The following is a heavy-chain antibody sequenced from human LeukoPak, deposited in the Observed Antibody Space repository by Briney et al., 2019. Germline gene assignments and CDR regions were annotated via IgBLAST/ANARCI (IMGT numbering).Heavy chain of an antibody. Sequence: GGSLRLSCAASGFTFSSYSMNWVRQAPGKGLEWVSSISSSSSYIYYADSVKGRFTISRDNAKNSLYLQMNSLRAEDTAVYYCARSHYDFRSAYSAGFDPWGQGTLVTVSS. D-gene: IGHD3-3*01. CDR1: GFTFSSYS. J-gene: IGHJ5*02. CDR3: ARSHYDFRSAYSAGFDP. V-gene: IGHV3-21*01. CDR2: ISSSSSYI.